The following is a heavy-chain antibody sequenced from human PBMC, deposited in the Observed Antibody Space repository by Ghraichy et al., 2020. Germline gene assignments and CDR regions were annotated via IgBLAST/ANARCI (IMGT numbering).Heavy chain of an antibody. J-gene: IGHJ3*02. V-gene: IGHV1-3*01. D-gene: IGHD3-16*01. CDR3: ARDTDHTRILWDHIAFDI. Sequence: ASVKVSCKASGYIFSTYAIHWVRQAPGQRLEWMGWINAANGNTRYSQKFQGRVTITRDTSASTAYMELSRLRSEDTAVYYCARDTDHTRILWDHIAFDIWGQGTMVTVSS. CDR1: GYIFSTYA. CDR2: INAANGNT.